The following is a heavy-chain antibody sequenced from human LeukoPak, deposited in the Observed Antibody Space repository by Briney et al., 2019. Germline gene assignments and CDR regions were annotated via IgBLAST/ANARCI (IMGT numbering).Heavy chain of an antibody. V-gene: IGHV3-74*01. D-gene: IGHD5-18*01. J-gene: IGHJ4*02. CDR3: ATGSGLWSPDY. Sequence: PGGSLRLSCAASGFTFSSYWMHWVRQAPGKGLVWVSRIDNDGSSTSYADSVKGRFTISRDNAKNRLYVQMNNLRVEDTAVYYCATGSGLWSPDYWGQGTLVTVSS. CDR2: IDNDGSST. CDR1: GFTFSSYW.